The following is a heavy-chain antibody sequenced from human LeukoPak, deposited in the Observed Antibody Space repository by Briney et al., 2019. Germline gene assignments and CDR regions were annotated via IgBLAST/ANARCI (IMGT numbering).Heavy chain of an antibody. CDR3: AGRKFGYDDAFDI. CDR2: MNPNSGNT. V-gene: IGHV1-8*01. Sequence: ASVKVSCKASGYTFTSYDINWVRQATGQGLEWMGWMNPNSGNTGYAQKFQGRVTMTRNTSISTAYMELSGLRSEDTAVYYCAGRKFGYDDAFDIWGQGTMVTVSS. D-gene: IGHD5-12*01. CDR1: GYTFTSYD. J-gene: IGHJ3*02.